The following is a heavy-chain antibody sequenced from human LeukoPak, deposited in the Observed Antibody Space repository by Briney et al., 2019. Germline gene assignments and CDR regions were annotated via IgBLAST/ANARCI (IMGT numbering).Heavy chain of an antibody. J-gene: IGHJ4*02. CDR3: ATQGGSSSPFDY. CDR1: GGSISSSSYY. Sequence: PSETLSLTCTVSGGSISSSSYYWGWIRQPPGKGLEWIGSIYYSGSTYYNPSLKSRVTISVDTSKNQFSLKLSSVTAADTAVYYCATQGGSSSPFDYWGQGTLVTVSS. D-gene: IGHD6-13*01. CDR2: IYYSGST. V-gene: IGHV4-39*07.